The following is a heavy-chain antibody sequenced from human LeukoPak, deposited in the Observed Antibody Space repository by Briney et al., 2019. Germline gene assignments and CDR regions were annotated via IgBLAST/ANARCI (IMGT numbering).Heavy chain of an antibody. CDR3: ARVEYSGYDPGAFDI. CDR1: GYTFTGYY. D-gene: IGHD5-12*01. CDR2: INPNSGGT. V-gene: IGHV1-2*02. J-gene: IGHJ3*02. Sequence: ASVKVSCKASGYTFTGYYMHWVRQAPGQGLEWMGWINPNSGGTNYAQKFQGRVTMTRDTSISTAYMELSRLRSDDTAVYYCARVEYSGYDPGAFDIWGQGTKVTVSS.